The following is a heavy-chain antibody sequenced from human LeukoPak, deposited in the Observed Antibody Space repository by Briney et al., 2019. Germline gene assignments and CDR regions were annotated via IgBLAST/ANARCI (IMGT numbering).Heavy chain of an antibody. V-gene: IGHV1-2*02. J-gene: IGHJ4*02. Sequence: GASVKVSCKTSGYTFTGYYIHWVRQAPGQGLEWMGWVNPDGGGTNSAQRFQGRVTMSRDASISTAYMELRRLTSDDTAVYYCVGLTDCRTSACYPFDFWGQGTLVIVPS. CDR3: VGLTDCRTSACYPFDF. D-gene: IGHD2-2*01. CDR2: VNPDGGGT. CDR1: GYTFTGYY.